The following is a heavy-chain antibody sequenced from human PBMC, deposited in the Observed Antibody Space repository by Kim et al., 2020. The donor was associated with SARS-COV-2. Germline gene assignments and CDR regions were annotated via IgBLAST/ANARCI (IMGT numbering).Heavy chain of an antibody. CDR2: SGST. V-gene: IGHV4-59*12. J-gene: IGHJ5*02. CDR3: ARGATIIVS. Sequence: SGSTDYNPSLMSRVTLSIDTSKNQFSLRLTSVTPADTAMYYCARGATIIVSWGQGTLVTVSS. D-gene: IGHD3-22*01.